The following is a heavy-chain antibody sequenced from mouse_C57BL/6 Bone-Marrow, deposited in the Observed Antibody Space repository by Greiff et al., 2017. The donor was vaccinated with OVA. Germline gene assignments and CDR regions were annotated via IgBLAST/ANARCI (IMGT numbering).Heavy chain of an antibody. CDR3: ARDGIDYYGSSLYWYFDV. CDR2: ITPYNGGT. Sequence: VQLQQSGPVLVKPGASVKMSCKASGYTFTDYYMNWVKQSHGKSLEWIGVITPYNGGTSYNQTFKGTATLTVDKSSSTAYMELNSLTSEDSAVYYCARDGIDYYGSSLYWYFDVWGTGTTVTVSS. J-gene: IGHJ1*03. D-gene: IGHD1-1*01. V-gene: IGHV1-19*01. CDR1: GYTFTDYY.